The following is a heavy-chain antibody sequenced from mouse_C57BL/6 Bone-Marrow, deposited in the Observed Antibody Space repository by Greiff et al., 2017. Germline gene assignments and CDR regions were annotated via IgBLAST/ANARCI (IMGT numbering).Heavy chain of an antibody. CDR2: IHPNSGST. J-gene: IGHJ3*01. Sequence: VQLQQPGAELVKPGASVKLSCKASGYTFTSSWMHWVKQRPGQGLEWIGMIHPNSGSTNYNEKFKSKATLTVDKSSSTAYMQLSSLTSEDSAVYYCARSRSYDGRFAYWGQGTLVTVSA. CDR1: GYTFTSSW. V-gene: IGHV1-64*01. CDR3: ARSRSYDGRFAY. D-gene: IGHD2-3*01.